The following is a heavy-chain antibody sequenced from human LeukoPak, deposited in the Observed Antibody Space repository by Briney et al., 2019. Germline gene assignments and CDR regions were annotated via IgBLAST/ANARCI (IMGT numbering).Heavy chain of an antibody. J-gene: IGHJ5*02. CDR2: ISYDGSNK. D-gene: IGHD3-10*01. Sequence: GRSLRLSCAASGFTFSSYGMHWVRQAPGKGLELVAFISYDGSNKYYADSVKGRFTISRDNSKNTLYLQMNSLRAEDTAVYYCAKDRRGLYYYGSGSYPRFDPWGQGTLVTVSS. CDR1: GFTFSSYG. V-gene: IGHV3-30*18. CDR3: AKDRRGLYYYGSGSYPRFDP.